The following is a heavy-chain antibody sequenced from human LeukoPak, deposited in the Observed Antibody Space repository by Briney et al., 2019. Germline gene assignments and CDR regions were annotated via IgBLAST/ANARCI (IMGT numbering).Heavy chain of an antibody. V-gene: IGHV4-59*01. D-gene: IGHD5-24*01. Sequence: PSETLSLTCTDTGGSISSYYWSWIRQPPGKGLDWIGYIYYSGSTNYNPSLKSRVTISVDTSKNQFSLKLSSVTAADTAVYYCARDKGMATIPGAFDIWGQGTMVTVSS. CDR3: ARDKGMATIPGAFDI. CDR1: GGSISSYY. CDR2: IYYSGST. J-gene: IGHJ3*02.